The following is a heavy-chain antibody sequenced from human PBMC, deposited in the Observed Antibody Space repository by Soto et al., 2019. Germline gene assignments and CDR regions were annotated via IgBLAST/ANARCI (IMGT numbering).Heavy chain of an antibody. V-gene: IGHV4-31*03. CDR1: GGSISSGDYY. CDR2: IYYSGST. D-gene: IGHD3-3*01. CDR3: ARWWSGSRQGFDP. Sequence: QVQLQESGPGLVKPSQTLSLTCTVSGGSISSGDYYWSWFRQHPGKGLEWLGYIYYSGSTYYNPSLKSRVTISVDTSKNQFPLKLSSVTAADTAVYYCARWWSGSRQGFDPWGQGTLVTVSS. J-gene: IGHJ5*02.